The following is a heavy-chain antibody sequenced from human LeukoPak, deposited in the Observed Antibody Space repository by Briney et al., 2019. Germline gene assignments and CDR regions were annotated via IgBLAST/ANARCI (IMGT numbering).Heavy chain of an antibody. D-gene: IGHD3-16*02. V-gene: IGHV4-34*01. J-gene: IGHJ4*02. CDR1: GGSFSGYY. Sequence: SETLSLTCAVYGGSFSGYYWSWIRQPPGKGLEWIGEINHSGSTNYNPSLKSRVTISVDTSKNQFPLKLSSVTAADTAVYYCARGDYDYVWGSYRYPAFDYWGQGTLVTVSS. CDR2: INHSGST. CDR3: ARGDYDYVWGSYRYPAFDY.